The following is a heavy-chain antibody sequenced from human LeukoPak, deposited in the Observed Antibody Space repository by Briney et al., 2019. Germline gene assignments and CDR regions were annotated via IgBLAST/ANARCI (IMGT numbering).Heavy chain of an antibody. Sequence: SETLSLTCIVSAGSISTSSYYGGWLRQPPGKGLEWIGSIYYNGITYYNPSLKSRVTISVDTSKNQFSLKLNSVTDADTAVYFSARARASCSRAFDLWGQGTVVTVSS. CDR1: AGSISTSSYY. CDR3: ARARASCSRAFDL. J-gene: IGHJ4*02. CDR2: IYYNGIT. D-gene: IGHD2-21*01. V-gene: IGHV4-39*01.